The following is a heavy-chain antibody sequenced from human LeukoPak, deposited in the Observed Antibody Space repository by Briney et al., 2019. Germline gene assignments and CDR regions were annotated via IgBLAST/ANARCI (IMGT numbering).Heavy chain of an antibody. CDR1: GGSISSGGYY. Sequence: SEPLSLTCTVSGGSISSGGYYWSWIRQHPGQGLEWIGYIYYSGSTYYNPSLKSRVTISVDTSKNQFSLKLSSVTAADTAVYYCARDATTAMVSYFDYWGQGTLVTVSS. J-gene: IGHJ4*02. D-gene: IGHD5-18*01. V-gene: IGHV4-31*03. CDR3: ARDATTAMVSYFDY. CDR2: IYYSGST.